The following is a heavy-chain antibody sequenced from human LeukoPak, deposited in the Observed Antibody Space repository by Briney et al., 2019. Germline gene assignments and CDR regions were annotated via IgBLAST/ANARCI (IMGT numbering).Heavy chain of an antibody. D-gene: IGHD5-24*01. CDR1: GGTFSNYA. J-gene: IGHJ4*02. CDR3: ARDPEMAACYFDY. V-gene: IGHV1-69*05. Sequence: SVKVSCXASGGTFSNYAISWVRQAFGQGLEWMARIIPIFGTANYAQKFQGRVTITTDESTSTAYMELSSLRSEDTAVYYCARDPEMAACYFDYWGQGTLVTVSS. CDR2: IIPIFGTA.